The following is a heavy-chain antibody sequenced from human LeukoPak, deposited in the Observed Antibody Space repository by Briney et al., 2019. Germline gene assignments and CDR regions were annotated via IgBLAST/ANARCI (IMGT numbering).Heavy chain of an antibody. D-gene: IGHD3-16*01. Sequence: GGSLRLSCAASGFTFSSSWMHWVRQAPGKGLVWVSRINFGGSTTNSANSVAGRFTISRDNAENTVYLQMNSLRAEDTAVYYCARGRLGAYYFDYWGLGTLVTVSS. J-gene: IGHJ4*02. V-gene: IGHV3-74*01. CDR2: INFGGSTT. CDR3: ARGRLGAYYFDY. CDR1: GFTFSSSW.